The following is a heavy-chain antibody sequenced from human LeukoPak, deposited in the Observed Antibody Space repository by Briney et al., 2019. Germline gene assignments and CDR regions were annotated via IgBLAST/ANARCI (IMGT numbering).Heavy chain of an antibody. Sequence: GGSLRLSCAASGFTFDDYGMSWVRQAQGKGLEGVSAISESGGSTFYAASVKGRFTISRDNSKDTLYLQMNSLRAEDTAVYYCAELGITMIGGVWGKGTTVTISS. V-gene: IGHV3-23*01. CDR1: GFTFDDYG. D-gene: IGHD3-10*02. J-gene: IGHJ6*04. CDR3: AELGITMIGGV. CDR2: ISESGGST.